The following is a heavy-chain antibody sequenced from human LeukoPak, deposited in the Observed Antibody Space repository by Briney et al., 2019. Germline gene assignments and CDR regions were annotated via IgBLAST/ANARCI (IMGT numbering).Heavy chain of an antibody. V-gene: IGHV3-23*01. J-gene: IGHJ4*02. D-gene: IGHD6-13*01. CDR2: ISVSGGST. CDR3: AGGGVLLAGKKFDY. CDR1: GFIFSTYV. Sequence: PGGSLRLSCVASGFIFSTYVMSWVRQAPGKGLEWVSGISVSGGSTYYADSVKGRFTISRDNSKNTLYLQMNSLRAEDTAVYYCAGGGVLLAGKKFDYWGQGILVTVSS.